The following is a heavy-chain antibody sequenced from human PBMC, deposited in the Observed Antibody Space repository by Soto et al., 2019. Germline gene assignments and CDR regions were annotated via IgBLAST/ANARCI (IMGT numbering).Heavy chain of an antibody. V-gene: IGHV5-10-1*01. CDR3: ARHASIQLLNDAFDI. D-gene: IGHD2-2*01. J-gene: IGHJ3*02. CDR1: GYSFTSYW. CDR2: IEPSDSYT. Sequence: PGESLKISCKGSGYSFTSYWNSWVRQMPGKGLEWMGRIEPSDSYTNYSPSFQGHVTISADKSISTAYLQWSSLKASDTAMYYCARHASIQLLNDAFDIWGQGTMVTVAS.